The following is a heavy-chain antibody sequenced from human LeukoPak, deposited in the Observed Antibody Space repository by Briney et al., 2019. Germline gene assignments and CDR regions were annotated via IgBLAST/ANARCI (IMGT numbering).Heavy chain of an antibody. CDR3: VRDASETMNGNY. CDR1: WFTFTTYW. D-gene: IGHD1-1*01. CDR2: INSDGSTT. Sequence: GSLRLSCEASWFTFTTYWMHWGRPAPGKGLGWVSLINSDGSTTNYADSVQGRFTISRDNAKNTLYLQMNSLRAEDTAVYYCVRDASETMNGNYWGQGTPVTVSS. J-gene: IGHJ4*02. V-gene: IGHV3-74*01.